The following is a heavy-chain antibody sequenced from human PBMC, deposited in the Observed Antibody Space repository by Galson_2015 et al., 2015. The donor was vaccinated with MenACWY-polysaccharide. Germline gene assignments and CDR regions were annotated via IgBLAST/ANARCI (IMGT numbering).Heavy chain of an antibody. CDR1: GSSFSSYS. CDR3: AREYSMSTRHPSSHGF. J-gene: IGHJ4*02. D-gene: IGHD1-26*01. V-gene: IGHV1-69*04. CDR2: IIPIVGVP. Sequence: SVKVSCKASGSSFSSYSFSWIRQAPGQGLEWMGRIIPIVGVPNYAQKFQGRVTITADRPTSTVYMELSSLTSEDTAFYYCAREYSMSTRHPSSHGFWGQGTLVTVSS.